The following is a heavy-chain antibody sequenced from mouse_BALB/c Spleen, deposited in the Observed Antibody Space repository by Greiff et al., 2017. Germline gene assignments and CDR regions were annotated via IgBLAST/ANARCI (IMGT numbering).Heavy chain of an antibody. Sequence: EVKLVESGGGLVQPGGSRKLSCAASGFTFSSFGMHWVRQAPEKGLEWVAYISSGSSTIYYADTVKGRFTISRDNPKNTLFLQMTSLRSEDTAMYYCARGAGSSWYFDVWGAGTTVTVSS. CDR3: ARGAGSSWYFDV. CDR2: ISSGSSTI. CDR1: GFTFSSFG. D-gene: IGHD1-1*01. V-gene: IGHV5-17*02. J-gene: IGHJ1*01.